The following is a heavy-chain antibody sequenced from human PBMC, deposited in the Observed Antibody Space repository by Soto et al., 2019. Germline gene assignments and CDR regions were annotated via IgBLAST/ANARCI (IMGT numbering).Heavy chain of an antibody. CDR2: ISSGSQI. V-gene: IGHV3-48*03. CDR3: AKDAVYRDGLWLMDS. Sequence: PGGSLRLSCAASGFTFSSYEMNWVRQAPGKGLEWVSYISSGSQIYYADSVKGRFTISKDNSKNTLYLQMSSLREEDTALYYCAKDAVYRDGLWLMDSWGQGTLVTVSS. D-gene: IGHD2-21*01. CDR1: GFTFSSYE. J-gene: IGHJ5*02.